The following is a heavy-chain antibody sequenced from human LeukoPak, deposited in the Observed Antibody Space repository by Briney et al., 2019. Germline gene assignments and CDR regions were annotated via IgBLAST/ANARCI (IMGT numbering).Heavy chain of an antibody. J-gene: IGHJ3*02. Sequence: SETLSLTCAVYGGSFSGYYWSWIRQPPGKGLEWIGEINHSGSTNYNPSLKSRVTISVDTSKNQFSLKLSSVTAADTAVYYCASHTYYYDSSGPLDAFDIWGQGTMVTVSS. CDR3: ASHTYYYDSSGPLDAFDI. D-gene: IGHD3-22*01. CDR1: GGSFSGYY. CDR2: INHSGST. V-gene: IGHV4-34*01.